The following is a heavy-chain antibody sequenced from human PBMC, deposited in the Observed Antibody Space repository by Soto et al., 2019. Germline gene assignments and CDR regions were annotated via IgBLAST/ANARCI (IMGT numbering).Heavy chain of an antibody. CDR2: IKPGGSDL. CDR1: GYRLDGAW. D-gene: IGHD1-26*01. Sequence: EVQLVQSGAEVKKPGESLKISCKGAGYRLDGAWIGWVRQMPGKGLEWMGIIKPGGSDLRYSPSFRGQVTISADAAVNTAFLQWNSLKASDTAMYYCARQISYICDFWGRGTLVTVSS. J-gene: IGHJ4*02. V-gene: IGHV5-51*01. CDR3: ARQISYICDF.